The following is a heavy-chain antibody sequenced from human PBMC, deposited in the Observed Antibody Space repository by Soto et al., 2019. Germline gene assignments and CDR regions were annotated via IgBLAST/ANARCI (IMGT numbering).Heavy chain of an antibody. V-gene: IGHV3-13*01. J-gene: IGHJ2*01. D-gene: IGHD4-17*01. CDR3: ARGTTVTKGSYWYLDL. CDR2: IGFAGDT. CDR1: GFSFNNYD. Sequence: EANLVESGGGLVQPGGSLRLSCAASGFSFNNYDMHWVRQATSKSLEWVATIGFAGDTYYPRSVKGRFTISRKNAINSFYLQVGGLRAEDTAVYYCARGTTVTKGSYWYLDLWGSGTLVTVSS.